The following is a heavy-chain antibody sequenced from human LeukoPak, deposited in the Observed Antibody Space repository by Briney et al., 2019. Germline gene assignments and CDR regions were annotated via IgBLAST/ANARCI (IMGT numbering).Heavy chain of an antibody. Sequence: ASVKVSCKVSGYTLTELSMHWVRQAPGKGLEWMGGFDPEDGETIYAQKFQGRVTMTEDTSTDTAYMELSSLRSEDTAVYYCATLFPIYSSSKQDNWFDPWGQGTLVTVPS. CDR3: ATLFPIYSSSKQDNWFDP. CDR1: GYTLTELS. CDR2: FDPEDGET. D-gene: IGHD6-6*01. J-gene: IGHJ5*02. V-gene: IGHV1-24*01.